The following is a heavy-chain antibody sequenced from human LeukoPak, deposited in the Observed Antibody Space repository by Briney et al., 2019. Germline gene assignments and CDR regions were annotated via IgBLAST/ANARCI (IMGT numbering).Heavy chain of an antibody. D-gene: IGHD5-18*01. Sequence: PGGSLRLSCAASGFTVRTNYMSWVRQAPGKGLEWVSIIYSGGSTYYAESVKGRFAISRDISKNTLFLQMDSLRAGDTGIYYCARTGYSYGYTFFDYWGQGTLVTVSS. CDR1: GFTVRTNY. V-gene: IGHV3-66*01. CDR2: IYSGGST. J-gene: IGHJ4*02. CDR3: ARTGYSYGYTFFDY.